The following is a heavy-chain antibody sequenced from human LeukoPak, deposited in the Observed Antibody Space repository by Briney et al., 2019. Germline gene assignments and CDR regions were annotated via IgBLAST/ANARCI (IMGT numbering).Heavy chain of an antibody. Sequence: PSETLSLTCAVSGGSISSGGYSWSWIRQPPGKGLEWIGYIYHSGSTYYNPSLKSRVTISVDRSKNQFSLKLSSVTAADTAVYYCARDRDYGGSDAFDIWGQGTMVTVSS. V-gene: IGHV4-30-2*01. J-gene: IGHJ3*02. CDR2: IYHSGST. D-gene: IGHD4-23*01. CDR1: GGSISSGGYS. CDR3: ARDRDYGGSDAFDI.